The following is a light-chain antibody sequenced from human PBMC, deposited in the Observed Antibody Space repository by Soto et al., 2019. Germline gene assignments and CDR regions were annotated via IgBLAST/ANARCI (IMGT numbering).Light chain of an antibody. V-gene: IGKV1-5*03. CDR2: KAS. CDR3: QQYNSYST. J-gene: IGKJ1*01. CDR1: QSISSW. Sequence: DIQMIQSPSTLSASVGDRVTITCRASQSISSWLAWYQQRPGKAPKLLIYKASSLESGVPSRFSGSGSGTEFTLTINSLQPDDFATYYCQQYNSYSTFGQGTKVDIK.